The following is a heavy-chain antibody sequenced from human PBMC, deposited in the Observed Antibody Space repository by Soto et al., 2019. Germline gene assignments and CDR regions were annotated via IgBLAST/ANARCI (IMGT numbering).Heavy chain of an antibody. Sequence: EVQLLESGGGSVQPGGSLRLSCAASGFTFSSYAMSWVRQAPGKGLEWVSGISGSGGSTYYVDSVKGRFTISRDNSKNTLYLQMNSLRAEDTAVYYCARDFGYNYGYDAFDIWSQGTMVTVSS. D-gene: IGHD5-18*01. CDR3: ARDFGYNYGYDAFDI. J-gene: IGHJ3*02. CDR2: ISGSGGST. CDR1: GFTFSSYA. V-gene: IGHV3-23*01.